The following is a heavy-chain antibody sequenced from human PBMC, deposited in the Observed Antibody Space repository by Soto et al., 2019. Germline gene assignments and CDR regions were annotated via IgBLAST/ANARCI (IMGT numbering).Heavy chain of an antibody. D-gene: IGHD6-6*01. V-gene: IGHV1-2*04. CDR1: GCTFTGYY. CDR3: ARALEYSSSDAFDI. CDR2: INPNSGGT. Sequence: ASVKVSCKASGCTFTGYYMHWVRQAPGQGLEWMGWINPNSGGTNYAQKFQGWVTMTRDTSISTAYMELSRLRSDDTAVYYCARALEYSSSDAFDIWGQGTMVTVSS. J-gene: IGHJ3*02.